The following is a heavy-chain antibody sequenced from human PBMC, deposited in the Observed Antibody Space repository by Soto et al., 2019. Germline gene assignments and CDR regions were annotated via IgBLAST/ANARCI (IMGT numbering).Heavy chain of an antibody. J-gene: IGHJ1*01. V-gene: IGHV3-23*01. CDR1: GFTFSSYA. CDR2: ISGSGGST. Sequence: GGSLRLSCAASGFTFSSYAMSWVRQAPGKGLEWVSAISGSGGSTYYADSVKGRFTICRDNSKNTLYLQMNSLRAEDTAVYYCAKDYYDSSGYYYGAEYFKHWGQGTLVTVSS. D-gene: IGHD3-22*01. CDR3: AKDYYDSSGYYYGAEYFKH.